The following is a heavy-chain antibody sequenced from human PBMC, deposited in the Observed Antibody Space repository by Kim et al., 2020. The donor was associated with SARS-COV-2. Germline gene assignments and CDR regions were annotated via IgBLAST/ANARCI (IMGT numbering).Heavy chain of an antibody. CDR1: GFTFSSFG. Sequence: GGSLRLSCAASGFTFSSFGMHWVRQAPGKGLEWVAVIWYDGSIKYYTDSVKGRFTISRDNSKNTLYLQMNSLRVEDTAVYHCARVGDHMGLPSASPFDYWGQGTLVTVSS. CDR3: ARVGDHMGLPSASPFDY. D-gene: IGHD2-2*01. V-gene: IGHV3-33*01. CDR2: IWYDGSIK. J-gene: IGHJ4*02.